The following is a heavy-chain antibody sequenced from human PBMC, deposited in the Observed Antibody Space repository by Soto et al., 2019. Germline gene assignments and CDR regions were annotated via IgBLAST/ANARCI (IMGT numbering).Heavy chain of an antibody. Sequence: GGSLRLSCAASGFTFSAYSMNWVRQAPGKGLEWVSYISSSSSTIYYGDSVKGRFTISRDNAKKSLYLQMNSLRAEDTAVYYCARVGSYDYIWGSYTHYSGQATLVTVSS. V-gene: IGHV3-48*01. CDR3: ARVGSYDYIWGSYTHY. CDR2: ISSSSSTI. CDR1: GFTFSAYS. D-gene: IGHD3-16*01. J-gene: IGHJ4*02.